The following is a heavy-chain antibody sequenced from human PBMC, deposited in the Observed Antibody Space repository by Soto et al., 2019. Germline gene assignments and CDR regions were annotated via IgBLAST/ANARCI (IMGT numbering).Heavy chain of an antibody. Sequence: PSETLSLTCTVSGVSISSGGYYWSWIRQHPGKGLEWIGNIYYSGSTYYNPSLKSRVTISVDTSKNQFSLKLSSVTAADTAVYYCARGGYSYGKTYYGMDVWGQGTTVTVSS. J-gene: IGHJ6*02. CDR3: ARGGYSYGKTYYGMDV. D-gene: IGHD5-18*01. CDR1: GVSISSGGYY. CDR2: IYYSGST. V-gene: IGHV4-31*03.